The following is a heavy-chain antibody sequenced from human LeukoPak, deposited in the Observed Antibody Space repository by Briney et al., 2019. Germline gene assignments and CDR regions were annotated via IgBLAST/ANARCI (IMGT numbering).Heavy chain of an antibody. CDR3: AGPVADTSAPLDY. CDR2: INNDGSSA. V-gene: IGHV3-74*01. J-gene: IGHJ4*02. D-gene: IGHD6-19*01. CDR1: GFTFSSYW. Sequence: GGSLRLSCAASGFTFSSYWMHWVRQTPGKGLIYISRINNDGSSANYADSVRGRFTISRDNAENTLYLQMNSLRAEDTAVYYCAGPVADTSAPLDYWGQGTLVTVSS.